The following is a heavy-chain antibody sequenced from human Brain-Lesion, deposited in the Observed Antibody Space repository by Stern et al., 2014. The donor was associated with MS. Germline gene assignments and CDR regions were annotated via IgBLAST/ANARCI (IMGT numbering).Heavy chain of an antibody. Sequence: VQLVESGPEVKKPGSSVQVSCKASGGTFGTSPITWLRQAPGQGLEWMGRIIPIFGSPNYAQKFQGRVTITADRSTTTVYMKLSSLKSDDAAVYYCAKDGPALVTNWFDPWGRGTLVTVSS. D-gene: IGHD5-18*01. CDR1: GGTFGTSP. CDR2: IIPIFGSP. V-gene: IGHV1-69*06. J-gene: IGHJ5*02. CDR3: AKDGPALVTNWFDP.